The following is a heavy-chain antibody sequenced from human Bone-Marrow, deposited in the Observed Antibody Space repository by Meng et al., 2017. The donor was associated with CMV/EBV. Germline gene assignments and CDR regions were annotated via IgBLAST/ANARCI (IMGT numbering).Heavy chain of an antibody. CDR2: ISSSSSYM. CDR3: ARLPLRYCSSTSCYYFDY. D-gene: IGHD2-2*01. Sequence: GESLKISCAASGFTFSSYSMNWVRQAPGKGLEWVSSISSSSSYMYYADSVKGRFTISRDNAKNSLYLQMNSLRAEDTAVYYCARLPLRYCSSTSCYYFDYWGQGTLVTVSS. V-gene: IGHV3-21*01. CDR1: GFTFSSYS. J-gene: IGHJ4*02.